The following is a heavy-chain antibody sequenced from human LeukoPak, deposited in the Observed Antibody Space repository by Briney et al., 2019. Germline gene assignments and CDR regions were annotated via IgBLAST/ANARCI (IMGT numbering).Heavy chain of an antibody. CDR2: IYYSGST. V-gene: IGHV4-61*01. CDR1: GGSVNSGSYF. D-gene: IGHD2-15*01. J-gene: IGHJ4*02. CDR3: ARDPGYCSGSSCYGLGPEGY. Sequence: PSETLSLTYTVSGGSVNSGSYFWIWIRKPPGKGLEWLGYIYYSGSTKYNPSLKSRVTISIDTSKNQFSLKLSSVTAADTAVYYCARDPGYCSGSSCYGLGPEGYWGQGTLVTVSS.